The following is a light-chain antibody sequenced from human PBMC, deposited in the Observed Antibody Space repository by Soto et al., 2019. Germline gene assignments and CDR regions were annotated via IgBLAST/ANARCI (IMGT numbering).Light chain of an antibody. CDR2: GAS. Sequence: EIVMTQPPATLSVSPGERATLSCRASQSVRNNLAWYQQKPGQAPSLLIYGASTRATGIPARFSGSGSGTEFTLTISSLQSEDFAVYFCHQYNNWPRTFGQGTRLEIK. V-gene: IGKV3-15*01. J-gene: IGKJ5*01. CDR1: QSVRNN. CDR3: HQYNNWPRT.